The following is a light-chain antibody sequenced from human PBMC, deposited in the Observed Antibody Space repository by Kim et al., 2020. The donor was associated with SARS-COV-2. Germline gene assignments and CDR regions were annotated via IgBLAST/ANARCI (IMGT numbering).Light chain of an antibody. CDR1: SSDVGGHNY. Sequence: GQSITISCTGTSSDVGGHNYVCWYQQHPGKAPKRMIYDVSTRPSGVSNRFSGSKSGNTASLTISGLQAEDEADYYCSSYTSSSTWVFGGGTQLTVL. J-gene: IGLJ3*02. CDR3: SSYTSSSTWV. CDR2: DVS. V-gene: IGLV2-14*03.